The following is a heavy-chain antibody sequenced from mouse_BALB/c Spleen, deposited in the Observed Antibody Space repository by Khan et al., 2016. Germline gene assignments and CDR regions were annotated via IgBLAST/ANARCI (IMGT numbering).Heavy chain of an antibody. CDR2: INTYTGEP. CDR3: ASYGSSYAMDY. CDR1: GYTFTNYG. Sequence: QIQLVQSGPELKKPGETVKISCKASGYTFTNYGMNWVKQAPRKGLKWMGWINTYTGEPTYADDFKGRFAFSLETSASTAYLQINNHKNEDTATYFCASYGSSYAMDYWGQGTSVTVSS. V-gene: IGHV9-3-1*01. J-gene: IGHJ4*01. D-gene: IGHD1-1*01.